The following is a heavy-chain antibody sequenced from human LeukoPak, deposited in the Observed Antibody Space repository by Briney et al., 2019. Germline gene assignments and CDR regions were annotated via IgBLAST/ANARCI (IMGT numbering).Heavy chain of an antibody. CDR2: IHYSGTT. Sequence: SETLSLTCTVSGGSVSGYFWSWIRQPPGKGLEWIGYIHYSGTTNYNPSLNSRVTISVDTSKNQFSLRLSSVTAADTAVYYCARYGITIVRGGKYYFDSWGQGTLVTVSS. V-gene: IGHV4-59*08. D-gene: IGHD3-10*01. CDR3: ARYGITIVRGGKYYFDS. CDR1: GGSVSGYF. J-gene: IGHJ4*02.